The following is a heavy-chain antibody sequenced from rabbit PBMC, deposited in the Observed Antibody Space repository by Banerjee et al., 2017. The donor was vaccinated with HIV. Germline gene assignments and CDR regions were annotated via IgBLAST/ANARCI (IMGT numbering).Heavy chain of an antibody. CDR2: IYTDSGSA. J-gene: IGHJ4*01. CDR1: GFDFSSNA. Sequence: QEQLGESGGGLVQPEGSLTLTCTASGFDFSSNAMCWVRQAPVKGLEWIGCIYTDSGSAWYANWVNGRFTISKTSSITVTRQMTGLTASDTATYFCARGYWTDGLHLWGPGPLVTVS. CDR3: ARGYWTDGLHL. V-gene: IGHV1S45*01. D-gene: IGHD1-1*01.